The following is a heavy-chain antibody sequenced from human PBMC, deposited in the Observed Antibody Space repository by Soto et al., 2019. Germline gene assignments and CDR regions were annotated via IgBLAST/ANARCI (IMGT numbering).Heavy chain of an antibody. J-gene: IGHJ6*02. V-gene: IGHV3-23*01. CDR2: ISGSGGST. Sequence: GGSLRLSCAASGFTFGSYAMSWVRQAPGKGLEWVSAISGSGGSTYYADSVKGRFTISRDNPKNTLYLQMNSLRAEDTAVYYCAKNMDRCWFYYYYGMDFWGQGATVTVSS. D-gene: IGHD3-10*01. CDR3: AKNMDRCWFYYYYGMDF. CDR1: GFTFGSYA.